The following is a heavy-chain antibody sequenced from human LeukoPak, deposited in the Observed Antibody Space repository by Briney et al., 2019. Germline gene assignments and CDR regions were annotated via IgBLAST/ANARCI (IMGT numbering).Heavy chain of an antibody. CDR3: ARGLSTSGHYYIY. V-gene: IGHV1-8*01. CDR1: GYTFTSYD. D-gene: IGHD3-22*01. J-gene: IGHJ4*02. Sequence: ASVKVSFKASGYTFTSYDINWVRRATGQGLEWMGWMNPNSGNTGYAQKFQGRVTMTRNTSISTAYMELSSLRSEDTAVYYCARGLSTSGHYYIYWGQGTLVTVSS. CDR2: MNPNSGNT.